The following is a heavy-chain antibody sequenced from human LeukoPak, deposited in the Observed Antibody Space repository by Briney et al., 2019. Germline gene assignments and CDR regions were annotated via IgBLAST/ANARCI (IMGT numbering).Heavy chain of an antibody. D-gene: IGHD2-15*01. CDR3: AKDVCSGGSCYFDY. V-gene: IGHV3-9*03. CDR1: GFTFDDYA. CDR2: ISWNSGSI. J-gene: IGHJ4*02. Sequence: GGSLRLSCAASGFTFDDYAMHSVRQAPGKGLEWVSGISWNSGSIGYADSVKGRFTISRDNAKNSLYLQMTSLRAEDMALYYCAKDVCSGGSCYFDYWGQGTLVTVSS.